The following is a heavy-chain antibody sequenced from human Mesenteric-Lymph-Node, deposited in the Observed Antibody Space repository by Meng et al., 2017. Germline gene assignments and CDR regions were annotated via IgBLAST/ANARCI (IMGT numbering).Heavy chain of an antibody. CDR3: TTLYGDSIS. D-gene: IGHD4-17*01. CDR2: IYHSGRT. J-gene: IGHJ4*02. Sequence: QVKLQGPGPGRVSPSGTLSLTGERSGGAIRNDQWWSWVRQAPGKGLEWIGEIYHSGRTNYNPSVKSRVSMSVDKSQNHFSLRLSSVTAADTAVYYCTTLYGDSISWGQGTLVTVSS. CDR1: GGAIRNDQW. V-gene: IGHV4-4*02.